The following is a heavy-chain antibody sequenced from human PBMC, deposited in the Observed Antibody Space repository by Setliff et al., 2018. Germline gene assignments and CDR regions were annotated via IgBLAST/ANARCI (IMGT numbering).Heavy chain of an antibody. D-gene: IGHD1-1*01. CDR1: GFTLSNYW. CDR2: IISDGTST. V-gene: IGHV3-74*01. J-gene: IGHJ4*02. CDR3: AKDRVNDGYWDFDS. Sequence: PGGSLRLSCAASGFTLSNYWMHWVRQVPGKGLVWVSHIISDGTSTAYADSVKGRSTISRDNSRNTFFLQMNNLRAEDTATYYCAKDRVNDGYWDFDSWGQGIVVTVSS.